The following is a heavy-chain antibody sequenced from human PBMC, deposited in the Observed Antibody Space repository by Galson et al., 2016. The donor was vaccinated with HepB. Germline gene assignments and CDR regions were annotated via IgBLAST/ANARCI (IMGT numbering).Heavy chain of an antibody. V-gene: IGHV3-23*01. D-gene: IGHD2/OR15-2a*01. J-gene: IGHJ6*02. CDR2: ISGSGGST. Sequence: SLRLSCAASGFTFNKYGMNWVRQSPGKGLEWVSLISGSGGSTYYADSVKGRFTISRDNSNNTLYLQMTSLGVEDTAIYFCARAPIVIVPVYTYFGLNIWGQGTTVTVSS. CDR1: GFTFNKYG. CDR3: ARAPIVIVPVYTYFGLNI.